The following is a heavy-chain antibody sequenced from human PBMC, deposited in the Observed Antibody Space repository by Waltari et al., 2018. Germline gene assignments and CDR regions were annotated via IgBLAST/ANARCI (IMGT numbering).Heavy chain of an antibody. Sequence: VQLVESGGGLVQLGGSLRFSCGASGFTFSRYCMSWVRQTPGKGLEWVANINYDGSQKYYVDSVKRRFTIFRDNAKNSVYLQMNSLRVEDTAVYYCAKSRGFEYWGQGTLITVSS. CDR3: AKSRGFEY. V-gene: IGHV3-7*01. J-gene: IGHJ4*02. CDR1: GFTFSRYC. CDR2: INYDGSQK. D-gene: IGHD2-2*01.